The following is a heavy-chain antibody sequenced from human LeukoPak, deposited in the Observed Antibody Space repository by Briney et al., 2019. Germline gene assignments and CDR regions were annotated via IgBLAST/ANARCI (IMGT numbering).Heavy chain of an antibody. CDR2: TNPNSGNT. V-gene: IGHV1-8*01. D-gene: IGHD2-15*01. Sequence: GASVKVSCKAPENIFNRYDINWVRQATGQGLEWMGWTNPNSGNTGYAHKFQGRVTMTRTPSTSTAYMELSSLRSEDTAVYYCAFRYCTGGSCPSPFDYWGQGTLINVSS. CDR3: AFRYCTGGSCPSPFDY. J-gene: IGHJ4*02. CDR1: ENIFNRYD.